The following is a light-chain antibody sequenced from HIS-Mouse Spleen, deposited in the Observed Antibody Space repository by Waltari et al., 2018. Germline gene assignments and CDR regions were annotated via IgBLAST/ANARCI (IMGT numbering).Light chain of an antibody. Sequence: QSALTQPRSVSGSPGQSVTISCTGTSSDVGGYNYVSWYQQHPGKAPKLMIYDVSNRPSGVPDRCSGSTSGDTASLTISGLQAEDEADYYCCSYAGSYTFEVVFGGGTKLTVL. V-gene: IGLV2-11*01. CDR3: CSYAGSYTFEVV. J-gene: IGLJ2*01. CDR2: DVS. CDR1: SSDVGGYNY.